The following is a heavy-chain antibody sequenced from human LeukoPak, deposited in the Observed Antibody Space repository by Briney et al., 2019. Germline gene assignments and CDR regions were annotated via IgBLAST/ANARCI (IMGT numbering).Heavy chain of an antibody. D-gene: IGHD3-9*01. CDR3: ARSRCDILTGYYRPYYYGMDV. V-gene: IGHV4-59*08. CDR2: IYYSGST. CDR1: GGSISSYY. Sequence: SETLSLTCTVSGGSISSYYWSWIRQPPGKGLEWVGYIYYSGSTNYNPSLKSRRTISVDTPKNQFSLKLSSVTAADTAVYYCARSRCDILTGYYRPYYYGMDVWRQGTTVSVSS. J-gene: IGHJ6*02.